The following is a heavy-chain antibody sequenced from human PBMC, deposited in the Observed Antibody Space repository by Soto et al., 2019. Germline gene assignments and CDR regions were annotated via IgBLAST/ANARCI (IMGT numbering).Heavy chain of an antibody. J-gene: IGHJ6*02. V-gene: IGHV3-9*01. CDR2: ITWNSGSI. CDR1: GFTFNDYA. Sequence: SLRLSCAASGFTFNDYAMHWVRLAPGKGLEWVSHITWNSGSIAYADSVKGRFTISRDNAKNSLYLQMNSLRAEDTAVYYCATSLDVWGQGTTVTVSS. CDR3: ATSLDV.